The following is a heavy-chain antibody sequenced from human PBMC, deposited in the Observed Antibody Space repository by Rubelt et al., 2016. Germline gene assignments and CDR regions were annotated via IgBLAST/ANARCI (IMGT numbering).Heavy chain of an antibody. CDR1: GFTFSSYW. J-gene: IGHJ3*02. CDR2: IKQDGSEK. CDR3: ATPMVNDYGVPTDAFDI. Sequence: GSLRLSCAASGFTFSSYWMSWVRQAPGKGLEWVANIKQDGSEKYYVDSVKGRFTISRDNAKNSLYLQMNSLRAEDTAVYYCATPMVNDYGVPTDAFDIWGQGTMVTVSS. D-gene: IGHD4-17*01. V-gene: IGHV3-7*01.